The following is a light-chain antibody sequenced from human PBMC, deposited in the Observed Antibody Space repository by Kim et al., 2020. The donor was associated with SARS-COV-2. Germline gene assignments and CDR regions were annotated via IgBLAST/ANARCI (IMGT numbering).Light chain of an antibody. Sequence: ETVLTQSPGTLSLSPGQRATLSCRASQSVTSSFLAWYQQKPGQAPRLLIYGASSRATGIADRFSGRGSGTDFTLTISRLQPEDFAVYYCQQYGDLPRTFGGGTKVDIK. CDR1: QSVTSSF. CDR2: GAS. V-gene: IGKV3-20*01. CDR3: QQYGDLPRT. J-gene: IGKJ4*01.